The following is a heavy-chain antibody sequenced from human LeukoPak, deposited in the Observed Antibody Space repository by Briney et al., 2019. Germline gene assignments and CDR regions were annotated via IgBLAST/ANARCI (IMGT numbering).Heavy chain of an antibody. CDR1: GGSISSNY. J-gene: IGHJ5*02. V-gene: IGHV4-59*12. CDR2: IYYTGST. D-gene: IGHD2-2*01. Sequence: SETLSLTCTISGGSISSNYWSWIRQPPGKGLEWIGYIYYTGSTNNNPSLNSRVTMSVDASKNQFSLKLSSVTAADTAVYYCASDDSYLWFDPWGQGTLVTVSS. CDR3: ASDDSYLWFDP.